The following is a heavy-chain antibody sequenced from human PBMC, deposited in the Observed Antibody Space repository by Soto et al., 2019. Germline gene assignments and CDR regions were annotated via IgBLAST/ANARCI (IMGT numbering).Heavy chain of an antibody. Sequence: PSETLSLTCTVSGGSLSSYYWSWIRQPPGKGLEWIGYIYYTGTTNYNPSLKSRVTISVDTSKNQFSLKLSSVTAADTAVYSCARWELRIRNAFDLWGQGTMVTVS. V-gene: IGHV4-59*12. CDR1: GGSLSSYY. D-gene: IGHD1-7*01. CDR3: ARWELRIRNAFDL. CDR2: IYYTGTT. J-gene: IGHJ3*01.